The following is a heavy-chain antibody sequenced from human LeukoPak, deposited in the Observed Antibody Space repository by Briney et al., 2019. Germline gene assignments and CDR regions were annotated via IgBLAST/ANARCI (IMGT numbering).Heavy chain of an antibody. Sequence: SETLSLTCAVSGYSISSGYYWGWIRQPPGKGLEWIGSIYHSGSTYYNPSLKSRVTISVDTSKSQFSLRLSSVTAADSAVYYCARHNGVSYLDYWAQGTLVTVSS. CDR3: ARHNGVSYLDY. CDR2: IYHSGST. D-gene: IGHD2-8*01. J-gene: IGHJ4*02. V-gene: IGHV4-38-2*01. CDR1: GYSISSGYY.